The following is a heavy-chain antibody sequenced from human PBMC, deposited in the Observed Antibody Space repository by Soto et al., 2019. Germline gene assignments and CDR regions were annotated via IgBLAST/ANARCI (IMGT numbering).Heavy chain of an antibody. CDR3: ARDGDSGYDWADAFDI. J-gene: IGHJ3*02. Sequence: QVQLVQSGAEVKKPGSSVKVSCKASGGTFSSYTISWVRQAPGQGLEWMGRIIPILGIANYAQKFQGRVTITADKSTSTAYMELSSLRSEDTAVYYCARDGDSGYDWADAFDIWGQGTMVTVSS. CDR2: IIPILGIA. CDR1: GGTFSSYT. V-gene: IGHV1-69*08. D-gene: IGHD5-12*01.